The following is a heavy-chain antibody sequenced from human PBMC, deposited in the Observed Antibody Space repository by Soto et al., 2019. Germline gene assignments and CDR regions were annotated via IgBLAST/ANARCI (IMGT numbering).Heavy chain of an antibody. D-gene: IGHD4-17*01. J-gene: IGHJ2*01. CDR1: GFTFSNYG. V-gene: IGHV3-30*18. CDR3: AKGSDYGDLYWYFDL. CDR2: LSYDGNNK. Sequence: QVQLVESGGGVVQPGRSLRLSCAASGFTFSNYGMHWVRQAPGKGLEWVAVLSYDGNNKYYVDSVKGRFTISRDNSKNKLFLQMNSLRAEDTAVYYCAKGSDYGDLYWYFDLWGRGTLVTVSS.